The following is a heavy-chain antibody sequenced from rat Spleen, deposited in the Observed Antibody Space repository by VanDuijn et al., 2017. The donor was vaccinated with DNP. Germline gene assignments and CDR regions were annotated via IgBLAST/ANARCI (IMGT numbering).Heavy chain of an antibody. J-gene: IGHJ3*01. Sequence: EVQLVESGGGLVQPGRSLKLSCEASGFTFSDYYMAWVRQAPTKGLEWVAYITYDGGSTYYRDSVKGRFTISRDNAKSTLYLQMNSLRSEDMATYYCARPMDYYSGGFAYWGQGTLVTVSS. CDR3: ARPMDYYSGGFAY. CDR1: GFTFSDYY. V-gene: IGHV5-22*01. CDR2: ITYDGGST. D-gene: IGHD1-1*01.